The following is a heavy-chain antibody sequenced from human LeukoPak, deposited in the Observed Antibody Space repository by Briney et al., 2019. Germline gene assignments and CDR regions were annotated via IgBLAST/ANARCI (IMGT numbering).Heavy chain of an antibody. CDR3: SRDPDSGY. CDR2: ISSSSNYI. D-gene: IGHD6-25*01. Sequence: GSLRLSCAASGFTFSNYNMNWVRQAPGKGLEWVSSISSSSNYIYYADSVKGRFTISRDNAKNSLYLQMNSLRVEDTAVYYCSRDPDSGYWGQGTLVTVSS. J-gene: IGHJ4*02. V-gene: IGHV3-21*01. CDR1: GFTFSNYN.